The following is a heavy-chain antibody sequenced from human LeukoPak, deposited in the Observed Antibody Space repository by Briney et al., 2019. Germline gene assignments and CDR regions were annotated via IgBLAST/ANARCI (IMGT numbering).Heavy chain of an antibody. Sequence: PSETLSLTCTVSGGSISSYYWSWIRQPPGKGLEWIGFISYSGNTNYNPSLKSRVTISLDTSKNQFSLKLISVTAADTAVYYCARGVGSGYTDYWGQGALVTVSS. J-gene: IGHJ4*02. V-gene: IGHV4-59*01. CDR2: ISYSGNT. D-gene: IGHD3-22*01. CDR1: GGSISSYY. CDR3: ARGVGSGYTDY.